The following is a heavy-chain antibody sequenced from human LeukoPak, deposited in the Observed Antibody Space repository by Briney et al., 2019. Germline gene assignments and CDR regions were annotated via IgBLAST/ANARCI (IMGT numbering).Heavy chain of an antibody. CDR2: IYYTGST. D-gene: IGHD6-19*01. J-gene: IGHJ3*02. Sequence: SETLALTCTVSGGSISSYYWSWIRQPPGKGLEWIAYIYYTGSTNYNPSLKSRVTISVDTSKKQFSLNLSSVTAADTAVYYCASSRYSSGWYDGFDIWGQGTLVTVSS. CDR1: GGSISSYY. V-gene: IGHV4-59*01. CDR3: ASSRYSSGWYDGFDI.